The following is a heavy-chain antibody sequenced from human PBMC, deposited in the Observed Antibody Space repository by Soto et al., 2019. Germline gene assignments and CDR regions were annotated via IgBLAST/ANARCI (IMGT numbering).Heavy chain of an antibody. CDR1: GFTFSSYG. CDR3: ARDTPGWYFDL. Sequence: QVQLVESGGGVVQPGRSLRLSCAASGFTFSSYGMHWVRQAPGKGLEWVAVIWYDGSNKYYADSVKGRFTISRDNSKNTLYLQMNSLRAEDTAVYYCARDTPGWYFDLLGRGTLVPLPS. CDR2: IWYDGSNK. V-gene: IGHV3-33*01. J-gene: IGHJ2*01.